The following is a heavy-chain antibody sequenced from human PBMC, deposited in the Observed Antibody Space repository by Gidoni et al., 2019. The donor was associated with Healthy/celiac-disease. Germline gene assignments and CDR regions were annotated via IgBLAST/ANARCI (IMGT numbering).Heavy chain of an antibody. J-gene: IGHJ4*02. CDR2: IKQDGREK. D-gene: IGHD6-13*01. Sequence: EVQLVESGGGLVQPGGSLRLSCAASGFTFSSYWMSWVRQAPGKGLEWVANIKQDGREKYYVDSVKGRCTISRDNAKNSLYLKMNSLRAEDTAVYYCAREGSSSSFDYWGQGTLVTVSS. V-gene: IGHV3-7*03. CDR3: AREGSSSSFDY. CDR1: GFTFSSYW.